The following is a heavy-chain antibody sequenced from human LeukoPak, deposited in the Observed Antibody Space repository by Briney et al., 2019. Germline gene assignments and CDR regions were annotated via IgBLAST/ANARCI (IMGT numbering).Heavy chain of an antibody. V-gene: IGHV3-21*01. D-gene: IGHD3-10*01. CDR3: ARDRDYYGSVAPDY. CDR1: GFTFSSYS. CDR2: ISSSSSYI. Sequence: GGSLRLSCAASGFTFSSYSMNWVRQAPGKGLEWVSSISSSSSYIYYADSAKGRFTISRDNAKNSLYLQMNSLRAEDTAVYYCARDRDYYGSVAPDYWGQGTLVTVSS. J-gene: IGHJ4*02.